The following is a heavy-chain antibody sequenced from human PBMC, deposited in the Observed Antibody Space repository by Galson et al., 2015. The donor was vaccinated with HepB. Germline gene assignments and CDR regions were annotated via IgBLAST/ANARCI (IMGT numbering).Heavy chain of an antibody. CDR1: GYTFTSYA. V-gene: IGHV1-3*01. CDR3: ARVPYYDFWSGYYPLDY. Sequence: SVKVSCKASGYTFTSYAMHWVRQAPGQRLEWMGWINAGNGNTKYSQKFQGRVTITRDTSASTAYMELSSLRSEDTAVYYCARVPYYDFWSGYYPLDYWGQGTLVTVSS. D-gene: IGHD3-3*01. J-gene: IGHJ4*02. CDR2: INAGNGNT.